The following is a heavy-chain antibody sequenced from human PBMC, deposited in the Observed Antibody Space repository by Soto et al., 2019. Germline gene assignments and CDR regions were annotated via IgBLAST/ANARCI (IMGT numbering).Heavy chain of an antibody. V-gene: IGHV3-11*01. CDR3: ARRAAAGRSFDY. CDR1: GFTFSDYY. J-gene: IGHJ4*01. CDR2: ISSSGNSI. D-gene: IGHD6-13*01. Sequence: TGGSLRLSCAASGFTFSDYYMTWIRQAPGKGLEWVSYISSSGNSIYYADSVRGRFTVSRDNAKNSLFLQMNSLRAEDTAVYYYARRAAAGRSFDYWGLGTLVTVSS.